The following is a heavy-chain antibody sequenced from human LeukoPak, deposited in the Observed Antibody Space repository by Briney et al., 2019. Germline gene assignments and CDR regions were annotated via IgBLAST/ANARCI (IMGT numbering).Heavy chain of an antibody. CDR3: AKEEFFSLDY. J-gene: IGHJ4*02. CDR1: GFSFSGHW. V-gene: IGHV3-7*01. D-gene: IGHD3-10*01. Sequence: PGGSLRLSCAASGFSFSGHWMTWVRHAPGRGREWVAKINPGGSDGYYVESVKGRFTIYRDNAKNSLYLQMHSLSGKDMAVYNCAKEEFFSLDYWGQGSLVTVSS. CDR2: INPGGSDG.